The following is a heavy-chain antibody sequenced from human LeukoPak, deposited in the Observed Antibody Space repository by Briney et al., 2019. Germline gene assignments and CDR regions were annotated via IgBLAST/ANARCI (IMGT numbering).Heavy chain of an antibody. Sequence: ASVKVSCKASGYTFTSYGISWVRQAPGQGLEWMGWISAYNGNTNYAQKLQGRVTMTTDTSTSTAYMELSRLTSDDTAVYYCARSRIGVAGNYFDYWGQGTLVTVSS. J-gene: IGHJ4*02. CDR2: ISAYNGNT. V-gene: IGHV1-18*01. CDR1: GYTFTSYG. D-gene: IGHD6-19*01. CDR3: ARSRIGVAGNYFDY.